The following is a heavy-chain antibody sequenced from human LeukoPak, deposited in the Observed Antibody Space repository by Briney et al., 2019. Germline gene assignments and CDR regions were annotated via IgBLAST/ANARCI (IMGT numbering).Heavy chain of an antibody. V-gene: IGHV4-34*01. D-gene: IGHD6-19*01. Sequence: SETLSLTCAVYGGSFSGYYWSWIRQPPGKGLEWIGEINHSGSTNYNPSLKSRVTISVDTSKNQFSLKLSSVTAADTAVYYCARVRSSGWYLPWGQGTLVTVSS. J-gene: IGHJ5*02. CDR2: INHSGST. CDR1: GGSFSGYY. CDR3: ARVRSSGWYLP.